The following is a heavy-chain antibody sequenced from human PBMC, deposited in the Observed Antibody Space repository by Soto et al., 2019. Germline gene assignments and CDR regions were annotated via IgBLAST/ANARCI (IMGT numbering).Heavy chain of an antibody. CDR2: IIPVFGTP. D-gene: IGHD3-22*01. J-gene: IGHJ6*02. V-gene: IGHV1-69*12. CDR1: GGSLSNFG. CDR3: ARGDATKIVVTTYYAMDV. Sequence: QVQLVQSGAEVKKPGSSVKVSCTASGGSLSNFGISWVRQAPGQGLEWMGAIIPVFGTPNYAQKFQDRVTMHANXSTTTVCMEVRRLTSEDTAVYYCARGDATKIVVTTYYAMDVWGQGTTVAVSS.